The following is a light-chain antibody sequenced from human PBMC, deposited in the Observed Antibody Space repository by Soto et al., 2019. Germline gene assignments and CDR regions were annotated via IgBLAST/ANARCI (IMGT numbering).Light chain of an antibody. CDR2: DAS. Sequence: EIVLTQSPGTMSLSPGQRATLSFRASETIPRSALAVDQQTPGQAPKLLIYDASMRATGIPDRFSGSGSGTDFSLAISGLEPEDFAVYYYKQFGESQFTFGQCTKLAIK. CDR1: ETIPRSA. J-gene: IGKJ2*01. V-gene: IGKV3-20*01. CDR3: KQFGESQFT.